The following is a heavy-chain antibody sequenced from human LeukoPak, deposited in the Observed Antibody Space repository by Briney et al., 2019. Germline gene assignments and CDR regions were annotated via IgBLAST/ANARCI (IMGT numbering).Heavy chain of an antibody. CDR2: INSDGSST. V-gene: IGHV3-74*01. D-gene: IGHD3-22*01. CDR1: GFTFGSYW. Sequence: PGGSLRLSCAASGFTFGSYWMHWVRQAPGKGLVWVSRINSDGSSTSYADSVKGRFTISRDNAKNTLYLQMNSLRAEDTAVYSCARRIVTYYYDSSGSLDAFDIWGQGTMVTVSS. CDR3: ARRIVTYYYDSSGSLDAFDI. J-gene: IGHJ3*02.